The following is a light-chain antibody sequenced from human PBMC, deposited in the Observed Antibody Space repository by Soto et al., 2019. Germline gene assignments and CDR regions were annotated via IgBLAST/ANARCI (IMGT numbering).Light chain of an antibody. CDR2: XXS. J-gene: IGLJ7*01. V-gene: IGLV3-21*02. CDR3: QVWDSSSAV. CDR1: NIGSKS. Sequence: SSELTQPPSVSVAPGQTARITCGGNNIGSKSVHWYQQKPGQAPVLVVXXXSXXPSGIPERFSGSNSGNTATLTISRVEAVDEADYYCQVWDSSSAVFGGGTQLTVL.